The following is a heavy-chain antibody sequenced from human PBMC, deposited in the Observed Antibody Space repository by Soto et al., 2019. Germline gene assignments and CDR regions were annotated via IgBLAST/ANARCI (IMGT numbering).Heavy chain of an antibody. CDR3: ARVSSTDWIWGFDS. V-gene: IGHV4-30-2*01. Sequence: SETLSLTCAVSGGSIGYGGYSWSWIRQPPGKGLEWIGYIYHSGATYYNPSLKSRVTISVDMPKNQFSLILNSVTAADTAVYYCARVSSTDWIWGFDSWGQGTLVTVSS. CDR1: GGSIGYGGYS. J-gene: IGHJ4*02. CDR2: IYHSGAT. D-gene: IGHD3-9*01.